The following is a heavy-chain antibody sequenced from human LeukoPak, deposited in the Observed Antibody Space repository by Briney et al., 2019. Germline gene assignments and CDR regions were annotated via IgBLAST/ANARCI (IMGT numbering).Heavy chain of an antibody. CDR3: AKSIVATITDFDY. Sequence: PGGSLRPSCAASGFTFSSYAMSWVRQAPGKGLEWVSTFSGGGGKTYYADSVKGRFTISRDNSKNTLYLQMNSLRAEDTAVYYCAKSIVATITDFDYWGQGTLVTVSS. CDR2: FSGGGGKT. CDR1: GFTFSSYA. D-gene: IGHD5-12*01. V-gene: IGHV3-23*01. J-gene: IGHJ4*02.